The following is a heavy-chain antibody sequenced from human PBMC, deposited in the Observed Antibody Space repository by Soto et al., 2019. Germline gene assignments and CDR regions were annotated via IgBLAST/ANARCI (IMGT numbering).Heavy chain of an antibody. CDR3: ASARSRLRYFDGPPDRDYCYYGMDV. V-gene: IGHV4-34*01. J-gene: IGHJ6*02. Sequence: QVQLQQWGAGLLKPSETLSLTCAVYGGSFSGYYWSWIRQPPGKGLEWIGEINHRGSTNYNPSPESRDTRSVYTSKNQFSLKLSSVAAADTAVYYCASARSRLRYFDGPPDRDYCYYGMDVWGQGTTVTVSS. CDR1: GGSFSGYY. CDR2: INHRGST. D-gene: IGHD3-9*01.